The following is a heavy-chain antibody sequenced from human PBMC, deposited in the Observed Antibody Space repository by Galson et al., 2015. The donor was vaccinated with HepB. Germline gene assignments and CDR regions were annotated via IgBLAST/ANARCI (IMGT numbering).Heavy chain of an antibody. CDR2: INPLGGST. V-gene: IGHV1-46*03. CDR1: GYTFTNYY. J-gene: IGHJ4*02. Sequence: SVKVSCKASGYTFTNYYVSWVRQAPGQGLEWIGLINPLGGSTVYADQFQDRVTMTSDTSTDTAYLELNRLRLDDTAIYYCAVVVFGYSDYWGQGTLVTVSS. D-gene: IGHD3-22*01. CDR3: AVVVFGYSDY.